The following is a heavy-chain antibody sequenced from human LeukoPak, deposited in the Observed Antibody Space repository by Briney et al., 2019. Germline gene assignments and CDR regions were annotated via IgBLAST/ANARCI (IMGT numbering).Heavy chain of an antibody. V-gene: IGHV3-43*01. CDR3: AKDTHNWNIPHYFDY. J-gene: IGHJ4*02. CDR2: INWDGGST. CDR1: GFTFDDYT. D-gene: IGHD1-20*01. Sequence: GGSLRLSCAASGFTFDDYTMHWVRQAPGKGLEWVSLINWDGGSTYYADSVKGRFTISRDNSKNSLYLKMNSLRTEDTALYYCAKDTHNWNIPHYFDYWGQGTLVTVSS.